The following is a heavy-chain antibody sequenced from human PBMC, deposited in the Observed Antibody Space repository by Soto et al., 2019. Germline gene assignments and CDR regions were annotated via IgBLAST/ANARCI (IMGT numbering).Heavy chain of an antibody. CDR3: ARVYRLRPSPSAYDY. V-gene: IGHV3-48*02. D-gene: IGHD4-17*01. J-gene: IGHJ4*02. Sequence: PGGSLRLSCAASGFTFSSYSMNWARQAPGKGLEWVSYISSSSTTIYYADSVKGRFTISRDNAKNSLYLQMNSLRDEDTAVYYCARVYRLRPSPSAYDYWGQGTLVTVSS. CDR2: ISSSSTTI. CDR1: GFTFSSYS.